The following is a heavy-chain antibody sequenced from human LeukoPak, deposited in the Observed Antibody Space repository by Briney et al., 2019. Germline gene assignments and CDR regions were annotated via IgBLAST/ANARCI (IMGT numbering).Heavy chain of an antibody. Sequence: GGSLRLSCAASGFTFSSYSMNWVRQAPGKGLEWVSSISSSSSYIYYADSVKGRFTISRDNAKNSLYLQMNSLRAEDTAVYYCARGGVDIVVVVAATTSGAFDIWGQGTMATVSS. CDR3: ARGGVDIVVVVAATTSGAFDI. J-gene: IGHJ3*02. CDR1: GFTFSSYS. V-gene: IGHV3-21*01. D-gene: IGHD2-15*01. CDR2: ISSSSSYI.